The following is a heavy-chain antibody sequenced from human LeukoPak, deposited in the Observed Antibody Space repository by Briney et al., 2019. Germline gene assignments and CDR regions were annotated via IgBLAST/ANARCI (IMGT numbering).Heavy chain of an antibody. CDR2: IWYDGSKR. V-gene: IGHV3-30*02. J-gene: IGHJ4*02. CDR1: GFTFSSYG. CDR3: AKDGVATITFDY. D-gene: IGHD5-12*01. Sequence: GGSLRLSCAASGFTFSSYGMHWVRQAPGKGLEWVALIWYDGSKRYYADSVKGRFTISRDNSKNTLYLQMNSLRPEDTAMYYCAKDGVATITFDYWGQGTLVTVSS.